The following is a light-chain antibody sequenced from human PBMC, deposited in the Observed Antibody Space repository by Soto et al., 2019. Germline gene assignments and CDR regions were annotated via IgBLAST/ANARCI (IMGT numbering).Light chain of an antibody. V-gene: IGLV2-14*03. J-gene: IGLJ1*01. CDR2: DVS. Sequence: QSALTQPASVSGSPGQSITISCTGTISDVGGYNSVSWYQQYPGKAPKLMICDVSNRPSGVSNRFSGSKSGNTASLTISGLQAEDEADYYCSSFTGSNYVFGTGTKLTVL. CDR3: SSFTGSNYV. CDR1: ISDVGGYNS.